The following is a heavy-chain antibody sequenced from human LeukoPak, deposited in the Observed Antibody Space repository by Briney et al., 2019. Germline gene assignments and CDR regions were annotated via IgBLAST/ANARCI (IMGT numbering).Heavy chain of an antibody. CDR2: INHSGST. CDR1: GGSFSGYY. Sequence: SETLSLTCAVYGGSFSGYYWSWIRQPPGKGLEWIGEINHSGSTNYNPSLKSRVTISVDTSKNQFSLKLSSVTAADTAVYYCARALGYWFDPWGQGTLVTVSS. J-gene: IGHJ5*02. V-gene: IGHV4-34*01. D-gene: IGHD3-10*01. CDR3: ARALGYWFDP.